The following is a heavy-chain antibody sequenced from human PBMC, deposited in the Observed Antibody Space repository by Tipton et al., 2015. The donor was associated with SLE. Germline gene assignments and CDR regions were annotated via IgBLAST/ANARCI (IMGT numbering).Heavy chain of an antibody. Sequence: SLRLSCAVSGGSISSSNWWSWVRQPPGKGLEWIGEIYHSGSTNYNPSLKSRVTISVDKSKNQFSLKLSSVTAADTAVYYCARIFSSGWSRDYYYYYMDVWGKGTTVTVSS. J-gene: IGHJ6*03. CDR2: IYHSGST. V-gene: IGHV4-4*02. CDR3: ARIFSSGWSRDYYYYYMDV. CDR1: GGSISSSNW. D-gene: IGHD6-19*01.